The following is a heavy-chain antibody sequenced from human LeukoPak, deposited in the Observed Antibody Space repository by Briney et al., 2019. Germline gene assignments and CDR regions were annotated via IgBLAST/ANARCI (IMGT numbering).Heavy chain of an antibody. D-gene: IGHD2-21*02. V-gene: IGHV4-39*01. CDR1: GGSISSSSYY. CDR2: IYYSGST. CDR3: ARHAPVVVTASFDY. Sequence: SETLSLTCTVSGGSISSSSYYWGWIRQPPGKGLEWIGSIYYSGSTYYNPSLKSRVTISVDTSKNQFSLKLSSVTAADMAVYYCARHAPVVVTASFDYWGQGTLVTVSS. J-gene: IGHJ4*02.